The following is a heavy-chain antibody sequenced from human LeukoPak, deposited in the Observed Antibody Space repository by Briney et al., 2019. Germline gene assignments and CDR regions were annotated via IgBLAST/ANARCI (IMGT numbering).Heavy chain of an antibody. J-gene: IGHJ5*02. D-gene: IGHD3-10*01. Sequence: QTGGSLRLSCAASGFTFSGYSMNWVRQAPGKGLEWVSYISSSSITIYYADSVKGRFTISRDNFKNSLELQMNSLRAEDTAMYFCARVYGPGRYRPFDPWGQGTLVTVSS. CDR2: ISSSSITI. CDR3: ARVYGPGRYRPFDP. CDR1: GFTFSGYS. V-gene: IGHV3-48*01.